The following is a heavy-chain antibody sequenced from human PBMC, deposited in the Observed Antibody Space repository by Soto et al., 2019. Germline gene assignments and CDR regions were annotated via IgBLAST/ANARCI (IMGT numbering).Heavy chain of an antibody. CDR2: ISADNGDT. J-gene: IGHJ3*02. Sequence: QVQLVQSGAEVKKPGASVKVSCKASGYTFTNYGVSWVRQAPGQGLAWMGWISADNGDTNYAQSLQGRVTITTDTSTSTAYMELRSLRSDDTAMYYCARDFARGNNSLDAFDIWGQGTMVTVSS. V-gene: IGHV1-18*01. CDR3: ARDFARGNNSLDAFDI. CDR1: GYTFTNYG. D-gene: IGHD1-20*01.